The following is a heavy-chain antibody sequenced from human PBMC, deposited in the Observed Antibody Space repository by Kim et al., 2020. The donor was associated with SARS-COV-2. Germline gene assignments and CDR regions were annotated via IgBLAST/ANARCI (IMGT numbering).Heavy chain of an antibody. Sequence: GGSLRLSCAASGFTFSSYSMNWVRQAPGKVLEWVSYISSSSSTIYYADSVKGRFTISRDNAKNSLYLQMNSLRAEDTAVYYCARVGEVRPVWFGELQAFDIWGQGTMVTVSS. D-gene: IGHD3-10*01. CDR3: ARVGEVRPVWFGELQAFDI. V-gene: IGHV3-48*04. CDR2: ISSSSSTI. CDR1: GFTFSSYS. J-gene: IGHJ3*02.